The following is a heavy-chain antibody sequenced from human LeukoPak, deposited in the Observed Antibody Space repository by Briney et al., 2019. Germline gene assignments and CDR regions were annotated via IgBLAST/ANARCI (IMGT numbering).Heavy chain of an antibody. V-gene: IGHV1-2*04. CDR1: GYTFTGYY. Sequence: ASVKVPCKASGYTFTGYYMHWVRQAPGQGLEWMGWVNPNSGGTNYAQKFQGWVTMTRDTSISTAYMELSRLRSDDTAVYYCARDLPGDIVVVPAASYGMDVWGQGTTVTVSS. J-gene: IGHJ6*02. CDR2: VNPNSGGT. D-gene: IGHD2-2*01. CDR3: ARDLPGDIVVVPAASYGMDV.